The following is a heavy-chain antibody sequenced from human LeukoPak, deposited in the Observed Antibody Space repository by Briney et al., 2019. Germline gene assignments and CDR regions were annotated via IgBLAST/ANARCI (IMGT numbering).Heavy chain of an antibody. J-gene: IGHJ3*02. V-gene: IGHV3-23*01. Sequence: GGSLRLSCGASSFTFSSYVMSWVRQAPGKGLEWVSTVSTTGGSTYYADSVKGRFTISRDNSKNTLYLQMNSLRAEDTAVYYCAKDYSHYYDSSGHDAFDIWGQGTMVTVSS. CDR1: SFTFSSYV. CDR2: VSTTGGST. CDR3: AKDYSHYYDSSGHDAFDI. D-gene: IGHD3-22*01.